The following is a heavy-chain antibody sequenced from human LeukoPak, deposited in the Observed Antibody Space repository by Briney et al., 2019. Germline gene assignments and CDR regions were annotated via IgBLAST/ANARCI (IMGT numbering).Heavy chain of an antibody. CDR2: ISPNTGGT. Sequence: GASVKVSCKASEYTFTDYYIHWIRQAPGQGLEWMGRISPNTGGTDHAQEFRDKITMTRDTSISTAYIELSRLISDDTAVYYCARGGRSGYRYFDYWGQGSLVTVSS. J-gene: IGHJ4*02. CDR3: ARGGRSGYRYFDY. CDR1: EYTFTDYY. D-gene: IGHD5-18*01. V-gene: IGHV1-2*06.